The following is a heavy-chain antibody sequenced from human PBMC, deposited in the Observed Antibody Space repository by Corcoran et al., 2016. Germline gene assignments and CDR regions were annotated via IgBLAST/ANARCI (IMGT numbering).Heavy chain of an antibody. CDR1: GASFSDYY. CDR3: ARPYSSGWAATVRPWYVDL. D-gene: IGHD6-19*01. Sequence: QVQLQQWGAGLLKPSETLSLTCTVYGASFSDYYWSWIRQPPGKGLEWIGEIHQSGSTKYNPSLKSRVTISVDTPKNQFSLKMRYVTAADTAGYYWARPYSSGWAATVRPWYVDLWGRGTLVAVSS. V-gene: IGHV4-34*01. J-gene: IGHJ2*01. CDR2: IHQSGST.